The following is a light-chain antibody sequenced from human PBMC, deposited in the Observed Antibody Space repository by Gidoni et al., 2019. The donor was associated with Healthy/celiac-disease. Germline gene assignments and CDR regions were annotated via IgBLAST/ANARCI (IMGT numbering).Light chain of an antibody. CDR1: QSLLHRNGYNY. J-gene: IGKJ1*01. V-gene: IGKV2-28*01. CDR2: LGS. Sequence: DIVMTQSPLSLPVTPGEPASISCRSSQSLLHRNGYNYLDWYLQKPGQSPQLLIYLGSNRASGVPDRFSGSGSGTDFTLKISRVEAEDVGVYYCMQALQTSWTFXQXTKVEIK. CDR3: MQALQTSWT.